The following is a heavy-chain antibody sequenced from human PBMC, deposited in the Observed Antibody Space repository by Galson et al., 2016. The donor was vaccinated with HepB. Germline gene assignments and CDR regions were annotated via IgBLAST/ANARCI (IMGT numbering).Heavy chain of an antibody. CDR3: ARGIPRKQLWLRFGYFDS. CDR1: GYTFASYG. CDR2: MNPKSGNT. D-gene: IGHD5-18*01. J-gene: IGHJ4*02. V-gene: IGHV1-8*02. Sequence: SVKVSCKASGYTFASYGINWVRQATGQGLEWMGWMNPKSGNTGYAQKFQGRVTMTRDTSISTAYMGLSSLRSEDTAVYYCARGIPRKQLWLRFGYFDSWGQGTLVTVSS.